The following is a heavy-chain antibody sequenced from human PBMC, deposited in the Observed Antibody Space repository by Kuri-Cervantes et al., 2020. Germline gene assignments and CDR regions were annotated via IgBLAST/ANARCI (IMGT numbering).Heavy chain of an antibody. Sequence: SETLSLTCTVSGGSISSYYWSWIRQPPGKGLEWIGYISYTGSTNYNPSLRSRVTISVDTSKNQFSLNLNSVTAADTAVYYCARVGGGYSYGPLDSWGQGTPVTVSS. CDR1: GGSISSYY. D-gene: IGHD5-18*01. CDR3: ARVGGGYSYGPLDS. CDR2: ISYTGST. V-gene: IGHV4-59*01. J-gene: IGHJ4*02.